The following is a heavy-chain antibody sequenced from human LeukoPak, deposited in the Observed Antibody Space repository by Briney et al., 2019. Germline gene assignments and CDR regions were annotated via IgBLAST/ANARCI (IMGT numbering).Heavy chain of an antibody. V-gene: IGHV1-24*01. D-gene: IGHD3-9*01. CDR1: GYTLTELS. CDR3: ATEFDILTGVDAFDI. CDR2: FDLEVGET. J-gene: IGHJ3*02. Sequence: ASVKVSCKVSGYTLTELSMHWVRQAPGKGLEWMGGFDLEVGETIYAQKFQGRVTMTEDTSTDTAYMELSSLRSEDTAVYYCATEFDILTGVDAFDIWGQGTMVTVSS.